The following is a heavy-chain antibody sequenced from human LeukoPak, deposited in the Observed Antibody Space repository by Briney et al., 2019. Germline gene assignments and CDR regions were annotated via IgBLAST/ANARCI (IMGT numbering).Heavy chain of an antibody. CDR3: AREGKRITMVRGVVESHYMDV. CDR2: ISYDGSNK. CDR1: GFTFSSYG. D-gene: IGHD3-10*01. J-gene: IGHJ6*03. Sequence: TGGSLRLSCAASGFTFSSYGMHWVRQAPGKGLEWVAVISYDGSNKYYADSVKGRFTISRDNAKNSLYLQMNSLRAEDTAVYYCAREGKRITMVRGVVESHYMDVWGKGTTVTVSS. V-gene: IGHV3-30*03.